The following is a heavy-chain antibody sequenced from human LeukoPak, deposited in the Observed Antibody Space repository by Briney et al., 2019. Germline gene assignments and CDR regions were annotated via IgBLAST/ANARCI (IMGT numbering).Heavy chain of an antibody. CDR2: IKQDGSEK. Sequence: GGSLRLSCAASGFTFSSYWMSWVRQAPGKGLEWVANIKQDGSEKYYVDSVKGRFTISRDNAKNSLYLQMSSQRAEDTAVYYCARDRVWGSYRWYYFDYWGQGTLVTVSS. CDR1: GFTFSSYW. CDR3: ARDRVWGSYRWYYFDY. J-gene: IGHJ4*02. V-gene: IGHV3-7*01. D-gene: IGHD3-16*02.